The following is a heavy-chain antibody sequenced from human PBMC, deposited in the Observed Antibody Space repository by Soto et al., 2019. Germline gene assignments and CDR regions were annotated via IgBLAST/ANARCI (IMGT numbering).Heavy chain of an antibody. CDR2: ISAYNGNT. Sequence: ASVKVSCKASGYTFTSYGISWVRQAPGQGLEWMGWISAYNGNTNYAQKLQGRVTMTTDTSTSTAYMELRSLRSDDTAVYYCARVAGYCTNGVCLNWFDPWGQGTLVTVSS. J-gene: IGHJ5*02. CDR3: ARVAGYCTNGVCLNWFDP. D-gene: IGHD2-8*01. CDR1: GYTFTSYG. V-gene: IGHV1-18*01.